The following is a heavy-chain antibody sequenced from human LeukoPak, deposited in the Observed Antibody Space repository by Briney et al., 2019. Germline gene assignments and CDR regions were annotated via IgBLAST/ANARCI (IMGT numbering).Heavy chain of an antibody. D-gene: IGHD3-16*01. V-gene: IGHV4-39*01. J-gene: IGHJ4*02. Sequence: SETLSLTCTVSSASIRSSYYYWGWLHQPPGKGREWFGSIYYNGNTYYTPTLKIPVPISVATSQTKFTFKSVSVTAADSVVFFCVRLDDYDYTAWWGQGILVTVSS. CDR3: VRLDDYDYTAW. CDR2: IYYNGNT. CDR1: SASIRSSYYY.